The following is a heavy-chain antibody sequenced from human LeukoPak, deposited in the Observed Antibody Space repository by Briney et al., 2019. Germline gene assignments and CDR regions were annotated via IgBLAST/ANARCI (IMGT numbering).Heavy chain of an antibody. J-gene: IGHJ4*02. Sequence: GGSLRLSCAASGFTFDDYTMHWVRQAPGKGLEWVSLITWDGGSAFYADSVKGRFTISRDNSKNSLYVQMNSLRTEDTALYYCATERQKYFEYWGQGTLATVSS. CDR3: ATERQKYFEY. D-gene: IGHD2/OR15-2a*01. CDR1: GFTFDDYT. V-gene: IGHV3-43*01. CDR2: ITWDGGSA.